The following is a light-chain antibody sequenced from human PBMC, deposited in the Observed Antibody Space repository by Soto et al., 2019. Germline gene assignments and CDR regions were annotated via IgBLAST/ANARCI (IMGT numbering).Light chain of an antibody. CDR1: QILVHSDGIAY. J-gene: IGKJ5*01. V-gene: IGKV2-30*02. CDR3: MQGTHWPIT. CDR2: KVS. Sequence: VVMTGSPLSLRVTLVQRCSICFSSNQILVHSDGIAYFSWFQQRPGRSPRRLIYKVSNRDSGVPARFSGSGSGTDFALKISRVEAEDVGVYYCMQGTHWPITFGQGTRLEIK.